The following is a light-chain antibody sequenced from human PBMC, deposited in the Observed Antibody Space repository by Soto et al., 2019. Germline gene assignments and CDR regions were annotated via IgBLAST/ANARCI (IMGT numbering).Light chain of an antibody. CDR3: GAWDSSLSAFV. CDR1: SSNIGNNW. J-gene: IGLJ1*01. V-gene: IGLV1-51*01. CDR2: DNK. Sequence: QSVLTQPPSMSAAPGQRVTISCSGSSSNIGNNWVSWYQQVPGTAPKLLIYDNKSRPSGIPDRFSGSKSGTSATLGITGLQTGDEADYFCGAWDSSLSAFVFGTGTKVTVL.